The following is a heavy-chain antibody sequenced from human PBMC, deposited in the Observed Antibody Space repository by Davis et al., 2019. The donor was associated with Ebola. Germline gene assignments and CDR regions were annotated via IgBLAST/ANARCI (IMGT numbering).Heavy chain of an antibody. J-gene: IGHJ4*02. Sequence: ASVKVSCKASGYSFTRYGISWVRQAPGQGLEWVGWISTYYGNTDYARKLQGRVTMTTDTSTSTAYMELKSLTSDDTAVYYCARVGLVGYSGYERALYYWGRGTLVTVSS. CDR3: ARVGLVGYSGYERALYY. V-gene: IGHV1-18*01. D-gene: IGHD5-12*01. CDR2: ISTYYGNT. CDR1: GYSFTRYG.